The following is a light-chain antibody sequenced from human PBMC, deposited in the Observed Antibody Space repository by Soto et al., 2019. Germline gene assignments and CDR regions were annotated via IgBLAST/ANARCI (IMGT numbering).Light chain of an antibody. J-gene: IGLJ2*01. Sequence: QSALTQPPSASGSPGQSVTISCTGTSSDVGGYNYVSWFQQHPGKAPKLMIYEVSKRPSGVPGRFSGSKSGNTASLTVSGLQAEDEADYYCSSFAGSANVVFGGGTK. V-gene: IGLV2-8*01. CDR2: EVS. CDR3: SSFAGSANVV. CDR1: SSDVGGYNY.